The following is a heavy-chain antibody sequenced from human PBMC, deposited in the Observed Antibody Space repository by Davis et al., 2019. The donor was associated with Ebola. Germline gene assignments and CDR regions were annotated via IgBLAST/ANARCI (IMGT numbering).Heavy chain of an antibody. J-gene: IGHJ4*02. Sequence: ASVKVSCKVSGYTLTELSVHWVRQPPGKGLEWMGGSDPEDGEAIYAQKFQGRVTMTEDTSTDTAYMELSNLRSEDTAVYYCASEYGDYWGQGTLVTVSS. CDR2: SDPEDGEA. D-gene: IGHD2-8*01. CDR1: GYTLTELS. CDR3: ASEYGDY. V-gene: IGHV1-24*01.